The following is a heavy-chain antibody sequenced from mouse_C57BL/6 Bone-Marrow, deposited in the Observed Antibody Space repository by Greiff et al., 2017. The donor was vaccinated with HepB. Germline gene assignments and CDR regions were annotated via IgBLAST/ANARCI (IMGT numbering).Heavy chain of an antibody. J-gene: IGHJ3*01. V-gene: IGHV14-4*01. D-gene: IGHD1-1*01. Sequence: VQLQQSGAELVRPGASVKLSCTASGFNIKDDYMHWVKQRPEQGLEWIGWIDPENGDTEYASKFQGKATITADTSSNTAYLQLSSLTSEDTAVYYCTTLGYYGSTLCAYWGQGTLVTVSA. CDR3: TTLGYYGSTLCAY. CDR2: IDPENGDT. CDR1: GFNIKDDY.